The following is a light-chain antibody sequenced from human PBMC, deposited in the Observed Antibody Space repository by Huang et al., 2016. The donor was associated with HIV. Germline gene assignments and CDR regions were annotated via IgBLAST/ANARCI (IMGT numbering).Light chain of an antibody. Sequence: DIQMTQSLSSLSASVGDSVTITWQASQGIRNYLNWYQQKPGQAPKLLIFDASNLQTGVPSMFSGSRSGTYFTFTISSLQTEDIATYYCQQFDDLPLTFGGGTKVEI. J-gene: IGKJ4*01. CDR1: QGIRNY. CDR3: QQFDDLPLT. V-gene: IGKV1-33*01. CDR2: DAS.